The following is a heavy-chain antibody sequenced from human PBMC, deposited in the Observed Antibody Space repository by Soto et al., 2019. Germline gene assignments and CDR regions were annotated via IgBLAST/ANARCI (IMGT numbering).Heavy chain of an antibody. CDR3: AVVATREGAFDI. CDR2: INPNSGGT. CDR1: GYTFTGYY. J-gene: IGHJ3*02. V-gene: IGHV1-2*04. Sequence: RASVKVSCKASGYTFTGYYMHWVRQAPGQGLEWMGWINPNSGGTNYAQKFQGWVTVTRDTSISTAYMELSRLRSDDTAVYYCAVVATREGAFDIWGQGTMVTVSS. D-gene: IGHD5-12*01.